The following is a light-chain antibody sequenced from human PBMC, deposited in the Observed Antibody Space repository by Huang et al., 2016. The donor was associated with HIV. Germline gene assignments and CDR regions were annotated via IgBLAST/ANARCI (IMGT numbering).Light chain of an antibody. CDR2: DAA. Sequence: DIQMTQSPSSLSASIGDRVTITCRASRHIYRYLNWYQHRPWKAPKILIYDAANVEVGVPSRFSGSGSGRNFTLIISSLQPEDFATYYCQQYDSLPRTFGPGTKV. CDR1: RHIYRY. J-gene: IGKJ3*01. V-gene: IGKV1-33*01. CDR3: QQYDSLPRT.